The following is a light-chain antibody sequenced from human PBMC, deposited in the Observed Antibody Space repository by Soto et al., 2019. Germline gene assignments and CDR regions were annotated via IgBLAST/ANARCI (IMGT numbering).Light chain of an antibody. Sequence: DIQMTQSPSAMSASVGVSVTSTCRASRGISNYLTWFQQKPGKVPKRLIYAASSLQSGVPSRFSGSGSGTEFTLTLAGVQPEDFAPYCFLQHSSYPRTFGGGYKVE. CDR3: LQHSSYPRT. CDR2: AAS. J-gene: IGKJ4*01. CDR1: RGISNY. V-gene: IGKV1-17*03.